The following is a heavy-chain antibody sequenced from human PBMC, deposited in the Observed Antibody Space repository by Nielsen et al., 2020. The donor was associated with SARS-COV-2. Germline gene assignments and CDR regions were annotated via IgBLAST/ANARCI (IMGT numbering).Heavy chain of an antibody. CDR3: AHVLYYSDY. Sequence: RQAPGKALEWLALIYWDDDKRYSPSLKSRLTITKDTSKNQVVLTMTNMDPVDTATYYCAHVLYYSDYWGQGTLVTVSS. V-gene: IGHV2-5*02. CDR2: IYWDDDK. D-gene: IGHD2-8*02. J-gene: IGHJ4*02.